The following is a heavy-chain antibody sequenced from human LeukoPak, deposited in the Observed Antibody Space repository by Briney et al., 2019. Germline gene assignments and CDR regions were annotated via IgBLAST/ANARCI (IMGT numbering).Heavy chain of an antibody. Sequence: ASVKVSCKASGYKFINFGISWVRQAPGQGLEWMGWISAHNGNTNYAQSFQGRVTMTTDTSTNTAYLDLKSLRSDDTAVYYCARALSTTSCCYGLDVWGQGSTVTVS. CDR3: ARALSTTSCCYGLDV. CDR1: GYKFINFG. D-gene: IGHD2-2*01. V-gene: IGHV1-18*01. CDR2: ISAHNGNT. J-gene: IGHJ6*02.